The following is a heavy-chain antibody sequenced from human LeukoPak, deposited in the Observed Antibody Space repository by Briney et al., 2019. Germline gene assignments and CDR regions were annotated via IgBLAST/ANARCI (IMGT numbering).Heavy chain of an antibody. CDR2: IIPIFGTA. Sequence: ASVTVSCKASGGTFSSYAISWVRQAPGQGLEWMGGIIPIFGTANYAQKFQGRVTITTDKSPSTAYLELSSMTYEATAVYCCTGVVGATTLGFDYWGQRGLVTVSS. V-gene: IGHV1-69*05. J-gene: IGHJ4*02. CDR1: GGTFSSYA. D-gene: IGHD1-26*01. CDR3: TGVVGATTLGFDY.